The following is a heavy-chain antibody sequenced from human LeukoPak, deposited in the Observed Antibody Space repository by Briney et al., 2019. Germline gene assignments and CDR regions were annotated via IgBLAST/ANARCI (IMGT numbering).Heavy chain of an antibody. CDR1: GGSTSSYY. J-gene: IGHJ4*02. Sequence: SETLSLTCTVSGGSTSSYYWSWIRQPPGKGLEWIGYIYYSGSTNYNPSLKSRVTISVDTSKNQFSLKLSSVTAADTAVYYCARGGRWLQFAFDYWGQGTLVTVSS. CDR2: IYYSGST. V-gene: IGHV4-59*01. D-gene: IGHD5-24*01. CDR3: ARGGRWLQFAFDY.